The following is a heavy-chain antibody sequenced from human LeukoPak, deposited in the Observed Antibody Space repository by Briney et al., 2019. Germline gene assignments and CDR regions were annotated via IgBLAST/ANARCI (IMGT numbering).Heavy chain of an antibody. CDR3: ARVRVVGATPDY. J-gene: IGHJ4*02. Sequence: PSETLSLTCSVSGGSISNYFWSWIRRPPGKGLEWIGYIYYSGSTNYNPSLKSRVTMSVDTSKNQFSLKLSSVTAADTAVYYCARVRVVGATPDYWGQGTLVTVSS. V-gene: IGHV4-59*01. CDR1: GGSISNYF. CDR2: IYYSGST. D-gene: IGHD1-26*01.